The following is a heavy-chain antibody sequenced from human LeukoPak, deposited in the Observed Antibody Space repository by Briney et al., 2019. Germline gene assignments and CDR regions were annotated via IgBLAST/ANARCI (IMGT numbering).Heavy chain of an antibody. V-gene: IGHV4-59*01. J-gene: IGHJ4*02. CDR3: ARGSRWLVETFDY. CDR1: GGSISSYY. D-gene: IGHD6-19*01. CDR2: IYYSGST. Sequence: SETLSLTCTVSGGSISSYYWSWIRRPPGKGLEWIGYIYYSGSTNYNPSLKSRVTISVDTSKNQFSLKLSSVTAADTAVYYCARGSRWLVETFDYWGQGTLVTVSS.